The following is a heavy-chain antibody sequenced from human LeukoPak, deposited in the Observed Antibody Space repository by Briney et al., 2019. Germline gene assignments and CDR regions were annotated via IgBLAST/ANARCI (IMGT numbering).Heavy chain of an antibody. CDR1: GFTFSSYA. D-gene: IGHD3-10*01. CDR3: AKDSGSGSYYLSGYYYYGMDV. V-gene: IGHV3-23*01. CDR2: ISGSGGST. Sequence: QPGGSLRLSCAASGFTFSSYAMSWVRQAPGKGLEWVSAISGSGGSTYYADSVKGRFTISRDNSKNTLYPQMNSLRAEDTAVYYCAKDSGSGSYYLSGYYYYGMDVWGQGTTVTVSS. J-gene: IGHJ6*02.